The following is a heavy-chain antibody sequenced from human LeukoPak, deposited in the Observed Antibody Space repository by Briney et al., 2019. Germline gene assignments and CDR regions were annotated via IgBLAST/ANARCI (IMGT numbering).Heavy chain of an antibody. V-gene: IGHV3-33*08. CDR1: GFTFSSYE. CDR3: ARLYGANVGYLDY. D-gene: IGHD4-23*01. Sequence: PGGSLRLSCAASGFTFSSYEMNWVRQAPGKGLEWVAAIWYDGSQKYYADTVRSRFTVSRDNSKNTLYLQMDSLRAEDTAVYYCARLYGANVGYLDYWGQGTLVTVSS. J-gene: IGHJ4*02. CDR2: IWYDGSQK.